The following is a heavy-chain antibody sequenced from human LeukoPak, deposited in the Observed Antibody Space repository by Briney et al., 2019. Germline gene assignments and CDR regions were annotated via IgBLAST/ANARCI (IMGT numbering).Heavy chain of an antibody. CDR2: INHSGST. D-gene: IGHD2-2*01. J-gene: IGHJ4*02. CDR1: GGSFSGYY. CDR3: ARGRGWLPAPYYFDY. V-gene: IGHV4-34*01. Sequence: PSETLSPTCAVYGGSFSGYYWSWIRQPPGKGLEWIGEINHSGSTNYNPSLKSRVTISVDTSKNQFSLKLSSVTAADTAVCYCARGRGWLPAPYYFDYWGQGTLVTVSS.